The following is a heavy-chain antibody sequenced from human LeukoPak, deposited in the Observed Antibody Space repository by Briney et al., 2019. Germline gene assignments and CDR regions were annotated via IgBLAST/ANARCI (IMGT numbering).Heavy chain of an antibody. D-gene: IGHD3-10*01. CDR2: TIPIFGTA. J-gene: IGHJ4*02. CDR3: ARARVDSDGSGSYYDY. Sequence: SVTVSCKASGGTFSSYAISWVRQAPGQGLEWMGGTIPIFGTANYAQKFQGRVTITADESTSTAYMELSSLRSEDTAVYYCARARVDSDGSGSYYDYWGQGTLVTVSS. CDR1: GGTFSSYA. V-gene: IGHV1-69*13.